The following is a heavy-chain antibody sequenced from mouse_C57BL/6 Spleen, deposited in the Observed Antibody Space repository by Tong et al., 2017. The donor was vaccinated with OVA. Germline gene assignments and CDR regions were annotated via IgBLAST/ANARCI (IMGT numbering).Heavy chain of an antibody. CDR3: TTRDGNYVLDYWYFDV. CDR2: IDPEDGDT. CDR1: GFNIKDYY. Sequence: VQLQESGAELVRPGASVKLSCTASGFNIKDYYMHWVKQRPEQGLEWIGRIDPEDGDTEYAPKFQGKATMTADTSSNTAYLQLSSLTSEDTAVYYCTTRDGNYVLDYWYFDVWGTGTTVTVSS. V-gene: IGHV14-1*01. J-gene: IGHJ1*03. D-gene: IGHD2-1*01.